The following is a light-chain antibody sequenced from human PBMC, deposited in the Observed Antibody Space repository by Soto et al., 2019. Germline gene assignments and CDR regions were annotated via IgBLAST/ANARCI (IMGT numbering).Light chain of an antibody. CDR1: QSVSSN. CDR3: QQYNNWPPWT. J-gene: IGKJ1*01. CDR2: GAS. Sequence: EIVMTQSPATLSVSPGERATLSCRASQSVSSNLAWYQQKPDQAPRLLISGASTRATGIPARFSGSGSGTEFTLTISSLQSADFAVYYCQQYNNWPPWTFGQGTKVEIK. V-gene: IGKV3-15*01.